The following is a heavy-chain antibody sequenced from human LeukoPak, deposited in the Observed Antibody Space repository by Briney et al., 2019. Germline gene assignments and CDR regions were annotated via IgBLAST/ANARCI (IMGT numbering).Heavy chain of an antibody. CDR1: GYSFTSYW. D-gene: IGHD6-13*01. J-gene: IGHJ6*02. V-gene: IGHV5-51*01. CDR2: IYPGDSDT. CDR3: ARETAVAGPWGGYYYGMDV. Sequence: GESLKISCKGSGYSFTSYWIAWVRQMPGKGLEWMGIIYPGDSDTRYSPSFQGRVTISADKSISTAYLQWSSLKASDTAMYYCARETAVAGPWGGYYYGMDVWGQGTTVTVSS.